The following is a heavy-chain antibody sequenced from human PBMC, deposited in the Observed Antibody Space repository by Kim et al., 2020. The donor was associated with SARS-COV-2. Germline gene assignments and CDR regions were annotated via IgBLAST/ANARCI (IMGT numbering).Heavy chain of an antibody. J-gene: IGHJ5*02. D-gene: IGHD2-21*01. CDR2: IYFGGST. CDR3: ARGTIVGVGGNCFGP. CDR1: GDSISRSTSY. Sequence: SETLSLTCTVSGDSISRSTSYWGWIRQPPGKGLEWIGTIYFGGSTYYNPSVKSRVTISIDTSKNQFSLTLSSLTAADTAVFYCARGTIVGVGGNCFGPWG. V-gene: IGHV4-39*07.